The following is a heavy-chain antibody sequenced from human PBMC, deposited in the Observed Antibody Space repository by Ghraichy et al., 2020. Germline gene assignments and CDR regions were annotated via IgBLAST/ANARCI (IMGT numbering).Heavy chain of an antibody. V-gene: IGHV3-21*06. Sequence: GESLRLSCIASGFTFSTYNMNWVRQAPGKGPEWISSITTDSNYKYYADSVTGRFTISRDNGANSLFLQMNSLRDEDTAVYYCARDPYSGAYGSDYYYYMDVWGKGITVTVSS. CDR3: ARDPYSGAYGSDYYYYMDV. J-gene: IGHJ6*03. CDR1: GFTFSTYN. D-gene: IGHD1-26*01. CDR2: ITTDSNYK.